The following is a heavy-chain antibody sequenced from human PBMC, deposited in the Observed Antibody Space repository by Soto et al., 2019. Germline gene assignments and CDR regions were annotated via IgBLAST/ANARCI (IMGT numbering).Heavy chain of an antibody. V-gene: IGHV3-30-3*01. CDR3: ARALGYCSSTSCYNWFDP. D-gene: IGHD2-2*01. J-gene: IGHJ5*02. Sequence: QVQLVESGGGVVQPGRSLRLSCAASGFTFSSYAMHWVRQAPGKGLEWVAVISYDGSNKYYADSVKGRFTISRDNSKNTLYLQMNSLRAEDTAVYYCARALGYCSSTSCYNWFDPWGQGTLVTVSS. CDR1: GFTFSSYA. CDR2: ISYDGSNK.